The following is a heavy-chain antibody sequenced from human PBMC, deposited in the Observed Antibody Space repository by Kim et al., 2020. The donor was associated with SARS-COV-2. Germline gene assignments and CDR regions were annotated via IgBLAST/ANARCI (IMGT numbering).Heavy chain of an antibody. CDR3: ATALGGLGD. D-gene: IGHD3-16*01. J-gene: IGHJ4*02. CDR2: GET. V-gene: IGHV1-24*01. Sequence: GETIYEQKFQGRVTMTEDTSTDTAYMELSSLRSEDTAVYYCATALGGLGDWGQGTLVTVSS.